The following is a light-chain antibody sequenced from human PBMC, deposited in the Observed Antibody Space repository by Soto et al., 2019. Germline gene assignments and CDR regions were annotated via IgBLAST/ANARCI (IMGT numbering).Light chain of an antibody. J-gene: IGKJ5*01. V-gene: IGKV3-11*01. Sequence: EIVLTQSPVTLSLSPGERATLSCRASQSVSSYLAWYQQKPGQAPRLLIYDTSNRATGIPARFSGSGSGADFTLDISSLEPEDFGVYYCQQRSNWPITFGQGTRLEIK. CDR3: QQRSNWPIT. CDR1: QSVSSY. CDR2: DTS.